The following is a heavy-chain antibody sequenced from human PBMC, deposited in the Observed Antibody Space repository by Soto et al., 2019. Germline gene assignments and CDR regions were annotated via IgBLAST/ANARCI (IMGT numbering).Heavy chain of an antibody. V-gene: IGHV6-1*01. CDR3: AREGYSGYAGYRRYYFDY. J-gene: IGHJ4*02. D-gene: IGHD5-12*01. Sequence: SQTLSLTCAISGDSVSSNSAAWNWIRQSPSRGLEWLGRTYYRSKWYNDYAVSVKSRITINPDTSKNQFSLQLNSVTPEDTAVYYCAREGYSGYAGYRRYYFDYWGQGTLVTVSS. CDR1: GDSVSSNSAA. CDR2: TYYRSKWYN.